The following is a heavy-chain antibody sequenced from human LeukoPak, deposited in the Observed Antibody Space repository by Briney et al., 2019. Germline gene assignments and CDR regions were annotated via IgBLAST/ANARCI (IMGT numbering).Heavy chain of an antibody. V-gene: IGHV1-2*02. Sequence: ASVKVSCKASGYTFTDYYMHWVRQAPGQGLEWMGWINPNSGGTNYAQKFQGRVTMTRDTSISTAYMELSRLRSDDTAVYYCARGPEYCSGGSCYPMGYFDYWGQGTLVTVSS. CDR2: INPNSGGT. D-gene: IGHD2-15*01. CDR1: GYTFTDYY. CDR3: ARGPEYCSGGSCYPMGYFDY. J-gene: IGHJ4*02.